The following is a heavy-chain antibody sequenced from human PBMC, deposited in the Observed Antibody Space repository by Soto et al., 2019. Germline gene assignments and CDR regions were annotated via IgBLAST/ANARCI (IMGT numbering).Heavy chain of an antibody. Sequence: SETLSLTCTVSGGSISSSSYYWGWIRQPPGKGLEWIGSIYYSGSTYYNPSLKSRVTISVDTSKNQFSLKLSSVTAADTAVYNCARLWGLGYWGQGTLVTVSS. CDR1: GGSISSSSYY. D-gene: IGHD3-16*01. V-gene: IGHV4-39*01. CDR2: IYYSGST. J-gene: IGHJ4*02. CDR3: ARLWGLGY.